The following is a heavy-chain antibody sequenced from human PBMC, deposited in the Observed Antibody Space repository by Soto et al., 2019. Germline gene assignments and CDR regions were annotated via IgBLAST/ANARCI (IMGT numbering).Heavy chain of an antibody. Sequence: GGSLRLSCAASGFTFSSYSMNWVRQAPGKGLEWVSSISSSSSYIYYADSVKGRITISRDNAKNSLYLQMNSLRAEDTAVYYCASGGRYGSVLSGMDVWGQGTTVTVSS. CDR1: GFTFSSYS. J-gene: IGHJ6*02. D-gene: IGHD3-10*01. CDR3: ASGGRYGSVLSGMDV. V-gene: IGHV3-21*01. CDR2: ISSSSSYI.